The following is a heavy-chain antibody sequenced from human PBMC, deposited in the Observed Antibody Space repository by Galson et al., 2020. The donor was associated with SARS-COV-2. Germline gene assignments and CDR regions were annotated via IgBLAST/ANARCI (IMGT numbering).Heavy chain of an antibody. V-gene: IGHV4-34*01. CDR2: INHSGST. CDR1: GGSFSGYY. J-gene: IGHJ4*02. D-gene: IGHD3-22*01. Sequence: SETLSLTCAVYGGSFSGYYWSWIRQPPGKGLEWIGEINHSGSTNYNPSLKSRVTISVDTSKNQFSLKLSSVTAADTAVYYCARPDYDSSGYYDYWGQGTLVTVSS. CDR3: ARPDYDSSGYYDY.